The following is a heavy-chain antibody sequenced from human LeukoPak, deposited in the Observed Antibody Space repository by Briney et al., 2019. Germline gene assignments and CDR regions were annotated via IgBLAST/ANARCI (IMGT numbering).Heavy chain of an antibody. V-gene: IGHV4-39*07. J-gene: IGHJ4*02. CDR2: INHSGST. CDR1: GGSISSSSDY. CDR3: ARGPRIQYCSGGSCYPTTRNFDY. D-gene: IGHD2-15*01. Sequence: NTSETLSLTCTVSGGSISSSSDYWGWIRQPPGKGLEWIGEINHSGSTNYNPSLKSRVTISVDTSKNQFSLKLSSVTAADTAVYYCARGPRIQYCSGGSCYPTTRNFDYWGQGTLVTVSS.